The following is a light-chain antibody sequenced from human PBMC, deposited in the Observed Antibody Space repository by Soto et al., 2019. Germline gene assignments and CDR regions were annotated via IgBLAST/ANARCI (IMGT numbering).Light chain of an antibody. CDR2: EVT. Sequence: QSALTRPASVSGSPGQSITMSCTGTSGDSGSYNRVSWYQQHPGKAPKLIIYEVTDRPSGVSNRFSGSKSGNTASLTISGLQAEDEAEYYCSSYTNINTRACVFGTGTKVTVL. CDR1: SGDSGSYNR. J-gene: IGLJ1*01. CDR3: SSYTNINTRACV. V-gene: IGLV2-14*01.